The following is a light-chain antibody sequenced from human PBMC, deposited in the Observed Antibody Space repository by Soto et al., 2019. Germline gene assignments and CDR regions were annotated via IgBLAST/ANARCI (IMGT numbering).Light chain of an antibody. CDR1: HTISSN. J-gene: IGKJ3*01. CDR2: GAS. V-gene: IGKV3-15*01. Sequence: DIVMPQSPATLSVSPGERATLSCRASHTISSNLAWYQQKPGQTPRLLIDGASTRAAGIPARFRGSGSGTDFTFTITSLPSVDFSGYYSQQYNNWPPFTFVPGSKVD. CDR3: QQYNNWPPFT.